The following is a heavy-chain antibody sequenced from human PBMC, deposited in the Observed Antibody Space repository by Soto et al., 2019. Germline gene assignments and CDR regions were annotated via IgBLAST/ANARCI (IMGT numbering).Heavy chain of an antibody. Sequence: GGSLRLSCAASGFTFSDYYMSWIRQAPGKGLEWVSYISSSGSTIYYAHSVKGRFTISRDNAKNSLYLQMNSLRAEDTAVYYCACSYYDSSGYYPFGYWGQGTLVTVSS. J-gene: IGHJ4*02. CDR3: ACSYYDSSGYYPFGY. D-gene: IGHD3-22*01. CDR1: GFTFSDYY. CDR2: ISSSGSTI. V-gene: IGHV3-11*01.